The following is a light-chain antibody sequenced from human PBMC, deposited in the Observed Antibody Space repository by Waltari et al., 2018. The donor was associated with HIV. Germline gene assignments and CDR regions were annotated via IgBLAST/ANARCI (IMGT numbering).Light chain of an antibody. CDR1: IVHSSYA. Sequence: QLVLTQSPSASSSLVASFKLTCTLSIVHSSYAIAWPQPQPDKGPRYLMKLNRDGSHSKGDGRPDRFSGSSSGAERYLTISSLQSEDEADYYCQTWGTGLRVFGGGTKLTVL. J-gene: IGLJ3*02. CDR3: QTWGTGLRV. CDR2: LNRDGSH. V-gene: IGLV4-69*01.